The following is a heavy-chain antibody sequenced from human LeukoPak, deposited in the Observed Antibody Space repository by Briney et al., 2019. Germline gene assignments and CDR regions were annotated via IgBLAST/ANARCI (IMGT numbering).Heavy chain of an antibody. D-gene: IGHD2-2*01. V-gene: IGHV4-59*08. Sequence: SETLSLTCTVSGGSISSYYWSWIRQPPGKGLEWIGYIYYSGSTNYNPSLKSRVTISVDTSKNQFSLKLSSVTAADTAVYYCARQEVYCSSTSCYARGYSYGTFFDYWGQGTLVTVSS. CDR2: IYYSGST. J-gene: IGHJ4*02. CDR1: GGSISSYY. CDR3: ARQEVYCSSTSCYARGYSYGTFFDY.